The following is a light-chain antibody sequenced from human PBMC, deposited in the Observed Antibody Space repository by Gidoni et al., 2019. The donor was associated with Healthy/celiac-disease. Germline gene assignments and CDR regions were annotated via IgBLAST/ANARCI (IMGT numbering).Light chain of an antibody. CDR1: KLGDKY. Sequence: SYELTQPPSVSVSPGQTASITCSGDKLGDKYACWYQQKPGQSPVLVIYQDTKRPSGTPERFSGSNSRNTATLTIGGTQAMDEADYYCQAWDSSTGGVFGGGTKLTVL. J-gene: IGLJ2*01. CDR3: QAWDSSTGGV. V-gene: IGLV3-1*01. CDR2: QDT.